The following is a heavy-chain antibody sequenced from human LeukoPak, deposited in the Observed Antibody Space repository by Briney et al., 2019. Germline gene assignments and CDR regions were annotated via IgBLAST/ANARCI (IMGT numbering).Heavy chain of an antibody. CDR3: ARSVTGGDAFDI. Sequence: SETLSLTCTVSGGSISSSSYYWGWIRQPPGKGLEWIGSIYYSGSTYYNPSLKSRVTISVDTSKNQFSLKLSSVTAADTAVYYCARSVTGGDAFDIWGQGTMVTVSS. V-gene: IGHV4-39*07. D-gene: IGHD3-10*01. J-gene: IGHJ3*02. CDR2: IYYSGST. CDR1: GGSISSSSYY.